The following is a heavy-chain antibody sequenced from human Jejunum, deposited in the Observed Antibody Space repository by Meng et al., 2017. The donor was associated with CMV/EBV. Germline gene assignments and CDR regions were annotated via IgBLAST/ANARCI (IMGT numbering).Heavy chain of an antibody. D-gene: IGHD2-2*01. CDR2: INWNGGSI. CDR1: GVTFDDYG. J-gene: IGHJ3*02. CDR3: ARAMGHGDADAFDI. Sequence: SGVTFDDYGMSWVRQIPGKGLEWVSGINWNGGSIGYGDSVKGRFTISRDNAKNSLYLQMNSLRVEDTALYYCARAMGHGDADAFDIWGQGTMVTVSS. V-gene: IGHV3-20*03.